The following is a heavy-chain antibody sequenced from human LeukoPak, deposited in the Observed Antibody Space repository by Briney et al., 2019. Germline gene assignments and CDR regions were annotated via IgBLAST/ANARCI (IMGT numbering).Heavy chain of an antibody. D-gene: IGHD5-12*01. CDR3: AKDRDSGYDAPLFDY. J-gene: IGHJ4*02. CDR2: ISWNSGSI. CDR1: GFTFDDYA. Sequence: GGSLRLSCAASGFTFDDYAMHWVRQAPGKGLEWVSGISWNSGSIGYADSVKGRFTISRDNAKNSLYLQMNSLRAEDTALYYCAKDRDSGYDAPLFDYWGQGTLVTVSS. V-gene: IGHV3-9*01.